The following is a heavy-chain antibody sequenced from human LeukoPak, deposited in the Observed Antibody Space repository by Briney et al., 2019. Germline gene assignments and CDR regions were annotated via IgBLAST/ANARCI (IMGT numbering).Heavy chain of an antibody. V-gene: IGHV1-58*01. CDR2: IFVGSGDT. Sequence: TSVTVSCKASGFTFTSSAVQWVRQARGQRLEWIGWIFVGSGDTNSAQKFQERVTITRDMSTRTAYMELSSLRSEDTAVYYCGADSMPRGVFSYAFDIWGQGTMATVSS. CDR1: GFTFTSSA. J-gene: IGHJ3*02. CDR3: GADSMPRGVFSYAFDI. D-gene: IGHD3-10*01.